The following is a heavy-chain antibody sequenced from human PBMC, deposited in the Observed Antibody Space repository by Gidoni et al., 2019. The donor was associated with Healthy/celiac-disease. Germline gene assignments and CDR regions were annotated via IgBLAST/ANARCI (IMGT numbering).Heavy chain of an antibody. D-gene: IGHD1-1*01. CDR3: ARIVRSYGRNGYCDL. V-gene: IGHV4-34*01. J-gene: IGHJ2*01. Sequence: QVQLQQWGAGLLKPSETLSLTCAVYGGSFSGYYWSWIRQPPGKGLEWIGEINHSGSTNYNPSLKSRVTISVDTSKNQFSLKMRSGTAADTAVYYCARIVRSYGRNGYCDLWGRGTLVTVSS. CDR1: GGSFSGYY. CDR2: INHSGST.